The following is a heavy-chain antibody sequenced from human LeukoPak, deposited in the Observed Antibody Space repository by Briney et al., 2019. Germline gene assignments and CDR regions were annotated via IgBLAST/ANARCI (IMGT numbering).Heavy chain of an antibody. D-gene: IGHD2-21*02. Sequence: SVKVSCKASGGTFSSYAISWVRQAPGQGLEWMGGIIPIFGTANYAQKFQGRVTITTDESTSTAYMELSSLRSEDTAVYYCARSASVVTAIKYFQHWGQGTLVTVSS. J-gene: IGHJ1*01. V-gene: IGHV1-69*05. CDR2: IIPIFGTA. CDR3: ARSASVVTAIKYFQH. CDR1: GGTFSSYA.